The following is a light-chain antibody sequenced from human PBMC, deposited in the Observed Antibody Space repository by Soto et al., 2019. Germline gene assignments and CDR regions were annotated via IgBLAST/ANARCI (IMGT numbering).Light chain of an antibody. J-gene: IGKJ4*01. CDR3: QQYDNLPPLT. V-gene: IGKV1-33*01. Sequence: DIQMTQSPSSLSASVGDRVTITCQASQDISNYLNWYQQKPGKAPKLLIYDASNLETGVPSRFSGSGSGTDLTFTISSLQPEDIATYYCQQYDNLPPLTCGGATKAEIK. CDR1: QDISNY. CDR2: DAS.